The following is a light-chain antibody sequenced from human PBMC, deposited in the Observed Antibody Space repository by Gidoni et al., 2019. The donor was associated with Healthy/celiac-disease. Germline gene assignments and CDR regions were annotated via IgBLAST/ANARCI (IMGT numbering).Light chain of an antibody. CDR1: QSISSW. CDR2: DAS. J-gene: IGKJ1*01. Sequence: DIQMTQSPSTLSASVGDRVTITCRASQSISSWLAWYQQKPGKAPKLLIYDASSLESGVPSRFSGSRSGTEFTLTISSLQPDDFVTYYCQQYNNYPWTFGQGTKVEIK. CDR3: QQYNNYPWT. V-gene: IGKV1-5*01.